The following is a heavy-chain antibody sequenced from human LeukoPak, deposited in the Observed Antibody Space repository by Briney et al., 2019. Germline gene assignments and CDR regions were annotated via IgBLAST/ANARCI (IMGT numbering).Heavy chain of an antibody. CDR1: GFTFSTYA. CDR3: AKGGHDFNPFYW. D-gene: IGHD2-21*02. J-gene: IGHJ4*02. Sequence: GGSLRLPCATSGFTFSTYAMGWVRHTPGKGLEWVSSIKGGGGNPFYADSVKGRFTISRDNSKKTLFLHLNSLRAEDSAVYYCAKGGHDFNPFYWWGQGTLVTVSS. CDR2: IKGGGGNP. V-gene: IGHV3-23*01.